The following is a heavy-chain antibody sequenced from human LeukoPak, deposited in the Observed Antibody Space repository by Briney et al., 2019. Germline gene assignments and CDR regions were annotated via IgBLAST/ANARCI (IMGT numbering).Heavy chain of an antibody. CDR3: AKELVPAAIGGSHFDY. J-gene: IGHJ4*02. D-gene: IGHD2-2*01. Sequence: PGGSLRLSCAASGFTFSSYWMHWVRQAPGKGLLWVSRINSDGTTTSYADSVKGRFTISRDNAKNTLYLHMNSLRVEDTAVYYCAKELVPAAIGGSHFDYWGQGTLVTVSS. CDR2: INSDGTTT. CDR1: GFTFSSYW. V-gene: IGHV3-74*01.